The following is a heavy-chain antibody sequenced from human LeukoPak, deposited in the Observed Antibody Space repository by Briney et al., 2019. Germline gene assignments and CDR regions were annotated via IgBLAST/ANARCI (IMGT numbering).Heavy chain of an antibody. Sequence: RGSLRLSCAASGFTFSSYSMHWVRQAPGKRLEWVSSISSSSSNTYYADSVKGRFTISRDKATNSLYLQMNSLRAEDTAVYYCASGSYYNVPTWGQGTLVTVSS. V-gene: IGHV3-21*01. CDR3: ASGSYYNVPT. CDR1: GFTFSSYS. J-gene: IGHJ4*02. CDR2: ISSSSSNT. D-gene: IGHD3-10*01.